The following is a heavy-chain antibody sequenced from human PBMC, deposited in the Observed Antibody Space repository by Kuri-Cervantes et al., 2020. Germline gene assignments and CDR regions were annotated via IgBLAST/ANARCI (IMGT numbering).Heavy chain of an antibody. V-gene: IGHV1-18*01. D-gene: IGHD2-8*02. CDR1: GYTFTSYG. J-gene: IGHJ3*02. Sequence: ASVKVSCKASGYTFTSYGISWVRQAPGQGLEWTGWISAYNGNTNYAQKLQGRVTMTTDTSTSTAYMELRSLRSDDTAVYYCARGIGYCTGGVCRHVDAFDIWGQGTMVTVSS. CDR3: ARGIGYCTGGVCRHVDAFDI. CDR2: ISAYNGNT.